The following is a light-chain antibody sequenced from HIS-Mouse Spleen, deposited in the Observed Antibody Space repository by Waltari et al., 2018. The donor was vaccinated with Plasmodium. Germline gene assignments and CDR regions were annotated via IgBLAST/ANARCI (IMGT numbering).Light chain of an antibody. CDR3: YSTDSSGNHRV. CDR1: ALPKKY. V-gene: IGLV3-10*01. CDR2: EDS. J-gene: IGLJ3*02. Sequence: SYELTQPPSVSVSPGQTARITCSGDALPKKYAYWYQQKSGQAPVLGIYEDSKRPPGMPERFAGSSSGTMATLTISGAQVEDEADDYCYSTDSSGNHRVFGGGTKLTVL.